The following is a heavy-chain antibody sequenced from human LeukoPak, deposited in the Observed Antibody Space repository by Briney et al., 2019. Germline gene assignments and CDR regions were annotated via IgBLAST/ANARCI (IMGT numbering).Heavy chain of an antibody. V-gene: IGHV4-34*01. CDR3: ARGGHRDGYNYY. CDR2: INHSGST. D-gene: IGHD5-24*01. CDR1: GGSFSGYY. Sequence: PSETLSLTCAVYGGSFSGYYWSWIRQPPGKGLEWIGEINHSGSTNYNPSLKSRVTISVDTSKNQFSLKLSSVTAADTAVYYCARGGHRDGYNYYWGQGTLVTVSS. J-gene: IGHJ4*02.